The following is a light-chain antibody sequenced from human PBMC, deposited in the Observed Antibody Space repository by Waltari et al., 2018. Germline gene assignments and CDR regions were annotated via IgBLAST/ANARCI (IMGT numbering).Light chain of an antibody. Sequence: QSVVTQPPSASGTPGQRVTISCSGSNFNIGSNSVYWFQQLPGAAPKLLMYDKCHRPSGVPDRFSASKSGTSASLAISALQSGDEADYYCATWEGSQRVFGTGTKVTVL. CDR1: NFNIGSNS. J-gene: IGLJ1*01. CDR2: DKC. V-gene: IGLV1-44*01. CDR3: ATWEGSQRV.